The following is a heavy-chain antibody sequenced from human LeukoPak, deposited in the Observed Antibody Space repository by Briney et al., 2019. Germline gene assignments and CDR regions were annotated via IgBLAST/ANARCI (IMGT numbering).Heavy chain of an antibody. Sequence: SETLSLTCTVSGGSISSSSYYWGWIRQPPGKGLEWIGSIYYSGSTYYNPSLKSRVIISVDTSKNQFSLKLSSVTAADTAVYYCARQELRVDYWGQGTLVTVSS. V-gene: IGHV4-39*01. D-gene: IGHD3-10*01. CDR3: ARQELRVDY. CDR2: IYYSGST. J-gene: IGHJ4*02. CDR1: GGSISSSSYY.